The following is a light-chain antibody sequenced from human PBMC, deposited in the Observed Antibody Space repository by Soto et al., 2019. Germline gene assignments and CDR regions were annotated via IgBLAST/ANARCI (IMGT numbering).Light chain of an antibody. CDR2: DAS. J-gene: IGKJ4*01. V-gene: IGKV1-5*01. CDR1: QSIDSW. Sequence: DIQMTQSPSTLSASVGDRVTITCRASQSIDSWLAWYQQKPGKAPKLLMYDASSLESGVSSRFSGSGSGTEFTLIISSLQPDDFATYYCQQYKTSLLTFGGATKVEIK. CDR3: QQYKTSLLT.